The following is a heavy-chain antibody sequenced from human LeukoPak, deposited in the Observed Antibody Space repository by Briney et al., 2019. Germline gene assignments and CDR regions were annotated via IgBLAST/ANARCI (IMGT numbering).Heavy chain of an antibody. CDR3: ARGSKGIAAAPGFDP. Sequence: ASVKVSCKASGYTFTSYYMHWVRQAPGQGLEWMGIINPSGGSTSYAQKFQGRVTMTRDTSTSTVYMELSSLRSEDTAVYYCARGSKGIAAAPGFDPWGQGTLVTVSS. CDR2: INPSGGST. CDR1: GYTFTSYY. V-gene: IGHV1-46*01. J-gene: IGHJ5*02. D-gene: IGHD6-13*01.